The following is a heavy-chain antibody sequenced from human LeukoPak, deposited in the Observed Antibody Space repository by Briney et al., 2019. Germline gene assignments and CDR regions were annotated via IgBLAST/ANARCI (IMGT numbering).Heavy chain of an antibody. Sequence: GGSLRLSCAVSGFTVSNNNMSWVGQAPGKGLEWVSHIYSGGDTYHADSVKGRFTISRDHSKNTVYLQMNNLRVEDTAVYYCARDTGLWWGQGTLVTVSS. D-gene: IGHD2-21*01. J-gene: IGHJ4*02. CDR2: IYSGGDT. CDR3: ARDTGLW. V-gene: IGHV3-53*01. CDR1: GFTVSNNN.